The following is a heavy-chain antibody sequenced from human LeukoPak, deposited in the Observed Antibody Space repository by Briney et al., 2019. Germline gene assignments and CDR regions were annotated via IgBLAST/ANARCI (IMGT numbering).Heavy chain of an antibody. CDR3: ARFDSSGYYYGIDC. Sequence: SVKVSCKASGGTFSSYAISWVRQAPGQGLEWMGRIIPILGIANYAQKFQGRVTITADKSTSTAYMELSSLRSEDTAVYYCARFDSSGYYYGIDCWGQGTLVTVSS. CDR1: GGTFSSYA. D-gene: IGHD3-22*01. V-gene: IGHV1-69*04. J-gene: IGHJ4*02. CDR2: IIPILGIA.